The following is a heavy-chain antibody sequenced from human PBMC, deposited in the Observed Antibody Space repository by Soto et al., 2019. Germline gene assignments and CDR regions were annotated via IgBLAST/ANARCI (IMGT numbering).Heavy chain of an antibody. CDR1: GFTFSSYW. CDR3: ARVSSSWYGSYYYYYMDV. D-gene: IGHD6-13*01. V-gene: IGHV3-7*01. CDR2: IKQDGSEK. J-gene: IGHJ6*03. Sequence: GGSLRLSCAASGFTFSSYWMSWVRQAPGKGLEWVANIKQDGSEKYYVDSVKGRFTISRDNAKNSLYLQMNSLRAEDTAVYYCARVSSSWYGSYYYYYMDVWGKGTTVTVSS.